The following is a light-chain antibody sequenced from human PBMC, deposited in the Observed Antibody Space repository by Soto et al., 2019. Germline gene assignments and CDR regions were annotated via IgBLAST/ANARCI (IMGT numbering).Light chain of an antibody. J-gene: IGKJ1*01. V-gene: IGKV1-5*01. CDR2: DAS. CDR3: QQYNSYLWT. Sequence: DIQMTQSPSTLSASVGDRVTLTCRASQSISSWLAWYQQKPGKAPKLLIYDASSLESGVPSRFSGSGSGTEFTLTISSLQPDEFATYYCQQYNSYLWTFGQGTKVDIK. CDR1: QSISSW.